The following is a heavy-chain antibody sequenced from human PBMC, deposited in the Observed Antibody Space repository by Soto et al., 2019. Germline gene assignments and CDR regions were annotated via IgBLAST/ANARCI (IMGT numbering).Heavy chain of an antibody. CDR1: GFTFSDHY. Sequence: GGSLRLSCAASGFTFSDHYMTWIRQAPGKGLEWISYIDGSGNIINYADSVKGRFTISRDNAKNSLYLQMNSLRDEDPAVYYCTRDPRLADFLGQGTLVTVSS. J-gene: IGHJ4*02. V-gene: IGHV3-11*01. CDR3: TRDPRLADF. CDR2: IDGSGNII.